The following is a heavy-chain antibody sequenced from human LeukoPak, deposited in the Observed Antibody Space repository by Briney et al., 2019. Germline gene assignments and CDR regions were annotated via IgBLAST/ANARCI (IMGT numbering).Heavy chain of an antibody. J-gene: IGHJ3*01. CDR3: ARDSSPDAFDV. CDR1: GDSISSGGYC. D-gene: IGHD6-13*01. Sequence: SETLSLTCTVSGDSISSGGYCWSWIRQHPGKGLEWIGYIYYSGSTYYNPSLKSRVTISVDTSKNQFSLKLSSVTAADTAVYYCARDSSPDAFDVWGQGTMVTVSS. CDR2: IYYSGST. V-gene: IGHV4-31*03.